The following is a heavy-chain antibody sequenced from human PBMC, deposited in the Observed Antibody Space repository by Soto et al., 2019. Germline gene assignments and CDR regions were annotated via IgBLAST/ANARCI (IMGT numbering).Heavy chain of an antibody. V-gene: IGHV4-59*01. Sequence: PSETLSLTCTVSGGSISSYYWSWIRQPPGKGLEWIGYIYYSGNTKYNPSLKSRVTISVDTSKNQFSLKLSSVTAADTAVYYCGRGEVDRYNWNYGIDYWGQGTLVTVS. D-gene: IGHD1-7*01. J-gene: IGHJ4*02. CDR3: GRGEVDRYNWNYGIDY. CDR1: GGSISSYY. CDR2: IYYSGNT.